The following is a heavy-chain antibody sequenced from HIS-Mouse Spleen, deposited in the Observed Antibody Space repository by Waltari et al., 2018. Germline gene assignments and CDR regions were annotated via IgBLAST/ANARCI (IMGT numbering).Heavy chain of an antibody. Sequence: QVQLQQWGAGLLKPSETLSLTCAVYGGSFSGYYWSWSRQPPGKGLEWIGEINHSGSTNYHPSLKSRVTISVDTSKNQFSLKLSSVTAADTAVYYCARMGPASGSYGDYWGQGTLVTVSS. CDR2: INHSGST. CDR1: GGSFSGYY. V-gene: IGHV4-34*01. CDR3: ARMGPASGSYGDY. J-gene: IGHJ4*02. D-gene: IGHD1-26*01.